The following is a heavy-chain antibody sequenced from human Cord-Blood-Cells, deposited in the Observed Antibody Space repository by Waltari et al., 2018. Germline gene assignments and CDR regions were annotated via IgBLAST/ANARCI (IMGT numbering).Heavy chain of an antibody. CDR3: ASSQYSSGWYLDY. V-gene: IGHV4-30-4*08. Sequence: QVQLQESGPGLVKPSQTLSLPCTVSGGSISSGDYFLSWLRQPPGKGLEWIGYIYYSGSTYYNPSLKSRVTISVDTSKNQFSLKLSSVTAADTAVYYCASSQYSSGWYLDYWGQGTLVTVSS. J-gene: IGHJ4*02. CDR2: IYYSGST. CDR1: GGSISSGDYF. D-gene: IGHD6-19*01.